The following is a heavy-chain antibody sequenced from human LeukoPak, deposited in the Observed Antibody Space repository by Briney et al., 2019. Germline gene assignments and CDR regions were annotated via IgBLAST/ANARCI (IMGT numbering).Heavy chain of an antibody. D-gene: IGHD2-8*01. CDR1: GGSFSGYY. V-gene: IGHV4-34*01. J-gene: IGHJ6*03. Sequence: SETLSLTCAVYGGSFSGYYWSWIRQPPGKGLEWIGEINHSGSTNYNPSLKSRVTISVDTSKNQFSLKLSSVTAADTAVYYCARREYCTNGVCSSWGDYYYYYMDVWGKGTTVTVSS. CDR3: ARREYCTNGVCSSWGDYYYYYMDV. CDR2: INHSGST.